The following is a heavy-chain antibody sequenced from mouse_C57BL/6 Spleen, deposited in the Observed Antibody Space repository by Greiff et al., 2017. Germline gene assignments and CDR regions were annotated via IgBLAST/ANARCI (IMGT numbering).Heavy chain of an antibody. CDR3: TREIYYGNYEDWYFDV. J-gene: IGHJ1*03. D-gene: IGHD2-1*01. CDR1: GFTFSSYA. Sequence: EVQRVESGEGLVKPGGSLKLSCAASGFTFSSYAMSWVRQTPEKRLEWVAYISSGGDYIYYADTVKGRFTISRDNARNTLYLQISSLKSEDTAMYYCTREIYYGNYEDWYFDVWGTGTTVTVSS. V-gene: IGHV5-9-1*02. CDR2: ISSGGDYI.